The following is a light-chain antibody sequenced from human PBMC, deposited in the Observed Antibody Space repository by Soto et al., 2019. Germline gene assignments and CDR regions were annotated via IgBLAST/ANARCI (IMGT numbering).Light chain of an antibody. CDR2: AAS. Sequence: IQMTQSPSSLSASVGDRVTITCRASQSISSYLNWYQQKPGKAPKLLIYAASSLQSGVPSRFSGSGSGTKFTLTIASLQPDDFATYYCQQYETFSGTFGPGTKVDIK. V-gene: IGKV1-39*01. J-gene: IGKJ1*01. CDR1: QSISSY. CDR3: QQYETFSGT.